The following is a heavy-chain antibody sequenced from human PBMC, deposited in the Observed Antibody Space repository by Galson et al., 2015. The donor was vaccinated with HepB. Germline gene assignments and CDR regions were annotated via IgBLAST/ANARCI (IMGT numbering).Heavy chain of an antibody. D-gene: IGHD5-18*01. Sequence: SLRLSCAASGFTFYGYGMHWVRQAPGKGLEWVAVIWSDGSQKYYADSVRGRFTISRDNSKSTLYLQVNSLRVEDTALYFCAREGSGIHLWSFDSWGQGTLVTVSS. J-gene: IGHJ4*02. V-gene: IGHV3-33*08. CDR3: AREGSGIHLWSFDS. CDR2: IWSDGSQK. CDR1: GFTFYGYG.